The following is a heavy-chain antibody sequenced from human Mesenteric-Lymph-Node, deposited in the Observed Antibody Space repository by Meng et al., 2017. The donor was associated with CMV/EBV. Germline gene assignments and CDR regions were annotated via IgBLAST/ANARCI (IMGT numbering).Heavy chain of an antibody. CDR2: IYYSGNT. CDR1: DYSISSGYY. D-gene: IGHD2-2*01. Sequence: SETLSLTCTVSDYSISSGYYWGWIRQPPGKGLEWIGSIYYSGNTYYNPSLKSRVTISVDTSKNQFSLKLSSVTAADTAVYYCARGEGAYCSSTSCQDAFDIWGQGTMVTVSS. J-gene: IGHJ3*02. CDR3: ARGEGAYCSSTSCQDAFDI. V-gene: IGHV4-38-2*02.